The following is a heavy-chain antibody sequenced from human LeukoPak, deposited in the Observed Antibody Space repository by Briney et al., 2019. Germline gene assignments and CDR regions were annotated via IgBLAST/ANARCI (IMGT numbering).Heavy chain of an antibody. CDR2: ISTDGTYT. D-gene: IGHD2-21*02. V-gene: IGHV3-74*03. CDR1: GFTFSSYW. CDR3: AITVDCRATTDCYSYFHH. Sequence: GGSLRLSRAASGFTFSSYWMHWVRQAPGKGLVWVSRISTDGTYTEYADSVKGRFTIFRDNAKDTLYLQVNSLRAEDTAVYYCAITVDCRATTDCYSYFHHWGQGTLVTVSS. J-gene: IGHJ1*01.